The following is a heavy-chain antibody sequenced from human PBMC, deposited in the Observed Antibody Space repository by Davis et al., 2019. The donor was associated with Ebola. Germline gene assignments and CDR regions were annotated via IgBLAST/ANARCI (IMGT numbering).Heavy chain of an antibody. CDR2: FHPEDGKT. V-gene: IGHV1-24*01. J-gene: IGHJ4*02. CDR3: ATSYWNYWGRPPPGDY. D-gene: IGHD1-7*01. CDR1: GYSLSELS. Sequence: ASVKVSCKVSGYSLSELSMHWVRQPPGKGLEWMGGFHPEDGKTIYPRKFQGRVTMTEDTSTETAYMEMSGLTSDDTAVYYCATSYWNYWGRPPPGDYWGQGTLVTVSS.